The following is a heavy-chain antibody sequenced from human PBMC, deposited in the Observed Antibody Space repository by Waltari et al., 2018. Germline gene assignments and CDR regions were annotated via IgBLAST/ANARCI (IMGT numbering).Heavy chain of an antibody. CDR3: AKVGIAAAGPLHLGGMDV. Sequence: EVQLLESGGGLVQPGGSLRLSCAASGFTFSSYAMSWVRQAPGKGLEWVSAISGSGGSTYYADSVKGRFTISRDNSKNTLYLQMNSLRAEDTAVYYCAKVGIAAAGPLHLGGMDVWGQGTTVTVSS. CDR1: GFTFSSYA. CDR2: ISGSGGST. J-gene: IGHJ6*02. D-gene: IGHD6-13*01. V-gene: IGHV3-23*01.